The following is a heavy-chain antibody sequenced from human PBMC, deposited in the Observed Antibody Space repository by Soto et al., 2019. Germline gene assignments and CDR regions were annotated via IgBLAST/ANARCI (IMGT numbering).Heavy chain of an antibody. Sequence: ASVKVSCKASGYTFTGYYMHWVRQAPGQGLEWMGWINPNSGGTNYAQKFQGRVTMTRDTSISTAYMELSRLRSDDAAVYYCARDLGIVVVPAAIYYYYYGMDVWGQGTTVTVSS. CDR1: GYTFTGYY. J-gene: IGHJ6*02. V-gene: IGHV1-2*02. D-gene: IGHD2-2*01. CDR2: INPNSGGT. CDR3: ARDLGIVVVPAAIYYYYYGMDV.